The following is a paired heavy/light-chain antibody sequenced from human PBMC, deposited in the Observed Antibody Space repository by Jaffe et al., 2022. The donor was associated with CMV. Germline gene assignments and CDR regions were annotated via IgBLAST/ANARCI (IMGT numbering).Heavy chain of an antibody. D-gene: IGHD6-6*01. J-gene: IGHJ3*02. CDR2: IIPILGIA. CDR3: ARESSNAFDI. V-gene: IGHV1-69*09. Sequence: QVQLVQSGAEVKKPGSSVKVSCKASGGTFSSYAISWVRQAPGQGLEWMGRIIPILGIANYAQKFQGRVTITADKSTSTAYMELSSLRSEDTAVYYCARESSNAFDIWGQGTMVTVSS. CDR1: GGTFSSYA.
Light chain of an antibody. CDR2: AAS. CDR3: QQLNSYPPQT. J-gene: IGKJ1*01. V-gene: IGKV1-9*01. CDR1: QGISSY. Sequence: IQLTQSPSSLSASVGDRVTITCRASQGISSYLAWYQQKPGKAPKLLIYAASTLQSGVPSRFSGSGSGTDFTLTISSLQPEDFATYYCQQLNSYPPQTFGQGTKVEIK.